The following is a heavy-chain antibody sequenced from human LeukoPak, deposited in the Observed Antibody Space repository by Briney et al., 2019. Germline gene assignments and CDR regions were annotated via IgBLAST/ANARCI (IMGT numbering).Heavy chain of an antibody. CDR2: INSDGSSS. J-gene: IGHJ4*02. CDR3: VRDLSNVDHEFDY. CDR1: GFTFSSYW. V-gene: IGHV3-74*01. Sequence: PGGSLRLSCAASGFTFSSYWMHWVRQAPGEGLVWVSHINSDGSSSSYADSVKGRFTISRDNAKNTLYLQMNSLRAEDTAVYYCVRDLSNVDHEFDYWGQGTLVTVSS. D-gene: IGHD4-11*01.